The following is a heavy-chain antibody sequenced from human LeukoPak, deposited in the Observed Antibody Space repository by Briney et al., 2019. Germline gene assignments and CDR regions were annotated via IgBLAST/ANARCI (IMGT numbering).Heavy chain of an antibody. Sequence: SETLSLTCAVYGGSFSGYYWSWIRQPPGKGLEWIGEINHSGSTDYNPSLKSRVTISVDTSKNQFSLKLSSVTAADTAVYYCARGQGVYDSSGYYPTGLHTRTAIDYWGQGTLVTVSS. CDR1: GGSFSGYY. J-gene: IGHJ4*02. CDR2: INHSGST. D-gene: IGHD3-22*01. CDR3: ARGQGVYDSSGYYPTGLHTRTAIDY. V-gene: IGHV4-34*01.